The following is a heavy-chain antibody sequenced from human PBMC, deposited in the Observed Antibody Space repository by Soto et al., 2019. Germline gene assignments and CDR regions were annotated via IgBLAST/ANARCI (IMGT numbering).Heavy chain of an antibody. CDR1: GFTFSSYS. V-gene: IGHV3-21*01. D-gene: IGHD2-15*01. CDR3: ARGCSGAPCSPFDY. Sequence: GGSLRLSCAASGFTFSSYSMNWVRQAPGKGLEWVSSINIGSDYIYYVDSVKGRFAISRDNARGSLYLQMNSLRVEDTAVYYCARGCSGAPCSPFDYWGQGTLVTVSS. CDR2: INIGSDYI. J-gene: IGHJ4*02.